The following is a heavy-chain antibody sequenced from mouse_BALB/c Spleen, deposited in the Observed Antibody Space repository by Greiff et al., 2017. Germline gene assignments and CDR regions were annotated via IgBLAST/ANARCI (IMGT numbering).Heavy chain of an antibody. CDR1: GYTFTSYV. CDR3: TIEEGLRRAWFAY. Sequence: VQLKQSGPELVKPGASVKMSCKASGYTFTSYVMHWVKQKPGQGLEWIGYINPYNDGTKYNEKFKGKATLTSDKSSSTAYMELSSLTSEDSAVYYCTIEEGLRRAWFAYWGQGTLVTVSA. V-gene: IGHV1-14*01. J-gene: IGHJ3*01. CDR2: INPYNDGT. D-gene: IGHD2-2*01.